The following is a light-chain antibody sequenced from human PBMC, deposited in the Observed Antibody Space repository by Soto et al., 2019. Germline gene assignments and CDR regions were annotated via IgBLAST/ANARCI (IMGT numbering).Light chain of an antibody. CDR1: QSVLYRSNNKNY. CDR2: WAS. J-gene: IGKJ5*01. V-gene: IGKV4-1*01. CDR3: QQYYATPIT. Sequence: DIVMTQSPDSLAVSLGERATMNCKSSQSVLYRSNNKNYFAWYQQKPGQPPKLLIYWASTRESGVPDRFSGSGSGTDFSLTISSLQAEDVAVYYCQQYYATPITFGQGTRLEIK.